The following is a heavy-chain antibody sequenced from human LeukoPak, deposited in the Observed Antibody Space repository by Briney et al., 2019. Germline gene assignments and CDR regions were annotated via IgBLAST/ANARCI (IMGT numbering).Heavy chain of an antibody. CDR1: GFTFSSYA. J-gene: IGHJ4*02. D-gene: IGHD1-26*01. V-gene: IGHV3-21*01. CDR3: ASGRGY. CDR2: IRSSASNI. Sequence: PGGSLRLSCAASGFTFSSYAMSWVRQAPGKGLEWVSSIRSSASNIYYADSVKGRFTISRDNAKNSLYLQMNSLRVEDTAVYYCASGRGYWGQGSLVTVPS.